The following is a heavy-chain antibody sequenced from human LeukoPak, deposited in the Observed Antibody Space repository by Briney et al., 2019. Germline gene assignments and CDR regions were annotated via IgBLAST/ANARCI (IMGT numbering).Heavy chain of an antibody. CDR2: SGTSGDT. Sequence: PGGSLRLSCAASGLTFSTSPMNWVRLAPGNRLEWVSTSGTSGDTYYADPVMGGFATSSDNSKSTLSLQMANLRVEDTAVYYCATKTPGNYPYDYWGQGTLVTVSP. D-gene: IGHD3-22*01. CDR1: GLTFSTSP. J-gene: IGHJ4*02. CDR3: ATKTPGNYPYDY. V-gene: IGHV3-23*01.